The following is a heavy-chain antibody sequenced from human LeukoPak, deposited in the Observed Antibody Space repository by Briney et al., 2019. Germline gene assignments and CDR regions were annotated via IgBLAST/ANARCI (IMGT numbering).Heavy chain of an antibody. CDR3: TTDEGATVATYRFDF. CDR2: IKFDGSDN. CDR1: GFTFGAYW. Sequence: GESLRLSCAASGFTFGAYWMSWVRRAPGKGLEWLANIKFDGSDNYYVDSVKGRFTISRDNAKNSLYLQMSSLRAEDTAVYYCTTDEGATVATYRFDFWGQGTLVTVSS. V-gene: IGHV3-7*01. D-gene: IGHD4-17*01. J-gene: IGHJ4*02.